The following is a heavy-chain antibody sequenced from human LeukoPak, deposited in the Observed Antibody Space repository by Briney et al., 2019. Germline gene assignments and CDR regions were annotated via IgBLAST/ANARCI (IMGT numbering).Heavy chain of an antibody. CDR3: TTRDVVVAATEHDY. CDR2: INPNSGGT. D-gene: IGHD2-15*01. CDR1: GYTFTGYY. V-gene: IGHV1-2*02. J-gene: IGHJ4*02. Sequence: ASVKVSCKASGYTFTGYYMHWVRQAPGQGLGWMGWINPNSGGTNYAQKFQGRVTMNRDTSISTAYMELSRLRSDDTDVYYCTTRDVVVAATEHDYWGQGTLVTVSS.